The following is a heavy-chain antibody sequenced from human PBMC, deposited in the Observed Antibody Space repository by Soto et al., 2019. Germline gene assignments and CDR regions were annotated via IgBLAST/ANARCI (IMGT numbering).Heavy chain of an antibody. CDR2: INPGNGDT. J-gene: IGHJ6*02. V-gene: IGHV1-3*01. CDR3: ARTDCSSTSCYNYYYYGMDV. CDR1: GYRFTKYG. Sequence: ASVKVSCKTSGYRFTKYGLHWVRQAPGQRPEWMGWINPGNGDTKYSQKFQGRVTITRDTSATTAYMELSSLRSEDSAVFSCARTDCSSTSCYNYYYYGMDVWGQGTTVTVSS. D-gene: IGHD2-2*01.